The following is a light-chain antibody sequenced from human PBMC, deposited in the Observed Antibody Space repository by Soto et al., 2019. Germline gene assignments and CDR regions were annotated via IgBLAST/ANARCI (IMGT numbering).Light chain of an antibody. CDR2: AAS. J-gene: IGKJ5*01. CDR3: QQYGSLPIT. V-gene: IGKV1-12*01. CDR1: QGISSW. Sequence: DIQMTQSPSSVSASVGDRVTITCRASQGISSWLAWYQQKPGKAPKLLIYAASSLQSGVSSRFSGRGSGRQFSITITSLQPDDVATYFCQQYGSLPITFGQGTRLEIK.